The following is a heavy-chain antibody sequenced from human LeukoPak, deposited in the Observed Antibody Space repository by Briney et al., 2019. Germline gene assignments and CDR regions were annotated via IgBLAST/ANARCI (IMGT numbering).Heavy chain of an antibody. CDR3: ARTTGRYSSSTSCYQALFDP. V-gene: IGHV4-39*01. Sequence: PSETLSLTCAVSGGSISSSSYYWGWIRQPPGKGLEWHGCIYYSGSTSYNPSLKSRVTISVDASKNQFPLKLSSVTAADTAVYYCARTTGRYSSSTSCYQALFDPWGQGTLVTVSS. CDR1: GGSISSSSYY. D-gene: IGHD2-2*01. J-gene: IGHJ5*02. CDR2: IYYSGST.